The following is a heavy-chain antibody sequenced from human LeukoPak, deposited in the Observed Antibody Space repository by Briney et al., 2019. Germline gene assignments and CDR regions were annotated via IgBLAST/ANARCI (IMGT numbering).Heavy chain of an antibody. CDR1: GYTFTSYG. CDR2: ITAYNDNT. D-gene: IGHD3-22*01. J-gene: IGHJ4*02. Sequence: ASVKVSCKASGYTFTSYGISWVRQAPGQGLEWMGWITAYNDNTNYAQKLQGRVTMTTDTSTSTAYMELRSLRSEDTAVYYCARGTSSGYYFDYWGQGTLVTVSS. V-gene: IGHV1-18*01. CDR3: ARGTSSGYYFDY.